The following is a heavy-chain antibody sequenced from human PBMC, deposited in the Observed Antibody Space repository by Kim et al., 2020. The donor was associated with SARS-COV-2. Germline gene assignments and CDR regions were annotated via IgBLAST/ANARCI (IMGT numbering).Heavy chain of an antibody. Sequence: AAPVKGRFTISRDDSKNTLYLQMNSLKTDDTAVYYCTTPFVLVVPIAFDIWGQGTMVTVSS. J-gene: IGHJ3*02. D-gene: IGHD2-2*01. V-gene: IGHV3-15*01. CDR3: TTPFVLVVPIAFDI.